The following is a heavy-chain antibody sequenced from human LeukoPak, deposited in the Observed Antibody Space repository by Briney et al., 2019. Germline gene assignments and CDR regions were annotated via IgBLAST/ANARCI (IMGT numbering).Heavy chain of an antibody. Sequence: SETLSLTCTVSGGSINGYYWSWIRQPPGKGLEWIGYIYYSGSTKYNPSLQSRVTISVDTSKNKFSLKLNSVTAADTAVYYCARGETAASTICYFDLWGRGALVTVSS. CDR1: GGSINGYY. CDR3: ARGETAASTICYFDL. J-gene: IGHJ2*01. V-gene: IGHV4-59*01. D-gene: IGHD6-25*01. CDR2: IYYSGST.